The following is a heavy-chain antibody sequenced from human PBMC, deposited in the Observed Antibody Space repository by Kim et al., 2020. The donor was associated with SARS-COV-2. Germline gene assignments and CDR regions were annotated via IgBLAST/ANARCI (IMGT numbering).Heavy chain of an antibody. CDR3: ARARVVRDGYNYVGYFDY. CDR2: IYYSGST. J-gene: IGHJ4*02. V-gene: IGHV4-31*02. Sequence: WTRQLPGKGLEWIGYIYYSGSTYYNPSLKSRVTISVDTSKNQFSLKLSSVTAADTAVYYCARARVVRDGYNYVGYFDYWGQGTLVTVSS. D-gene: IGHD5-12*01.